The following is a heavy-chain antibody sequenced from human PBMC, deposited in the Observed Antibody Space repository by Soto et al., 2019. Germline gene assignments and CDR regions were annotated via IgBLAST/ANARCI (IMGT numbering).Heavy chain of an antibody. V-gene: IGHV4-31*11. D-gene: IGHD1-26*01. Sequence: QVQLQMSGPRLVKPSQTLSLTCAVSGASITSDGCYWSWIRQHPGKGLEWIGYIYHSGVTYYNPSLESRVSISVDTSKMPFPLRTTSVTDADTAVYYCASVPSQARRLFDYWGQGALVTVSS. CDR2: IYHSGVT. CDR1: GASITSDGCY. J-gene: IGHJ4*02. CDR3: ASVPSQARRLFDY.